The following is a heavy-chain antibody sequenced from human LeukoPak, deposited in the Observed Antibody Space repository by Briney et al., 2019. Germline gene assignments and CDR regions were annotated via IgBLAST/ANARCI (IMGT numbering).Heavy chain of an antibody. Sequence: ASVKVSCKASGYTFTSYYMHWVRQAPGQGLEWMGIINPSGGSTSYAQKFQGRVTMTRDMSTSTVYMELSSLRSEDTAVYYCAREGASLYYYDSSGTDAFDIWGQGTMVTVPS. V-gene: IGHV1-46*01. J-gene: IGHJ3*02. D-gene: IGHD3-22*01. CDR1: GYTFTSYY. CDR3: AREGASLYYYDSSGTDAFDI. CDR2: INPSGGST.